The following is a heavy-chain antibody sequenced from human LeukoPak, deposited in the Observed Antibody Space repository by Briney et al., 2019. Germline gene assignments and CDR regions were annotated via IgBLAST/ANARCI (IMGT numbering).Heavy chain of an antibody. D-gene: IGHD3-10*01. CDR2: IKQDGSEK. CDR3: ASIIYGSGSYYEDY. Sequence: PGRSLRLSCAASGFTFSSYGMHWVRQAPGKGLEWVASIKQDGSEKYYVDSVKGRFTISRDNAKNSLYLQMNSLRAEDTAVYYCASIIYGSGSYYEDYWGQGTLVTVSS. V-gene: IGHV3-7*01. CDR1: GFTFSSYG. J-gene: IGHJ4*02.